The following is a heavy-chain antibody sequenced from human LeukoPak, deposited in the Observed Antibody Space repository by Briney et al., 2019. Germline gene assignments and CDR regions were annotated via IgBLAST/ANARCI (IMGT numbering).Heavy chain of an antibody. V-gene: IGHV6-1*01. CDR2: IYYSSKWYS. D-gene: IGHD6-13*01. Sequence: SQTLSLTCVISGDSSISKNAWNWVRQSPSGGLECLGRIYYSSKWYSEYAESVKSRITINVDTSKNQFSLQLDSVTPEDTAVYYCARGWARDGFNIWSQGTKVTVSS. CDR1: GDSSISKNA. J-gene: IGHJ3*02. CDR3: ARGWARDGFNI.